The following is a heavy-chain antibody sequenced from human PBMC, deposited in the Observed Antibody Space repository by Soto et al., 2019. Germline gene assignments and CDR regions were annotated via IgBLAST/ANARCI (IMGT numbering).Heavy chain of an antibody. CDR2: VYYSGST. J-gene: IGHJ4*02. V-gene: IGHV4-31*03. CDR3: ARRYGCNFAY. CDR1: GGSLSSGGYY. Sequence: QVQLQESGPGLVKPSQTLSLTCTVSGGSLSSGGYYWSWIRQHPGKGLEWIGYVYYSGSTYYNPSLKSRVTISVDTSKNQFSLKLSSVTSSDTAVYYCARRYGCNFAYWGQGTLVTVSS. D-gene: IGHD4-17*01.